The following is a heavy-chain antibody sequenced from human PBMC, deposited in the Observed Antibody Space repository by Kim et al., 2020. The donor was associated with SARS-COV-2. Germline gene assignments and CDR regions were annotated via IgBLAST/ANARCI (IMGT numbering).Heavy chain of an antibody. Sequence: GGSLRLSCAASGFSFSHAWMSWIRQAPGKGLEWVGRIKSKTDGETTDYAAPVKGRFTISRDDSKNTLYLQMNSLKTKDTAVYYCTPVGYCSGGSCPAGDYWGQGTLVTVSS. CDR1: GFSFSHAW. CDR2: IKSKTDGETT. CDR3: TPVGYCSGGSCPAGDY. J-gene: IGHJ4*02. V-gene: IGHV3-15*01. D-gene: IGHD2-15*01.